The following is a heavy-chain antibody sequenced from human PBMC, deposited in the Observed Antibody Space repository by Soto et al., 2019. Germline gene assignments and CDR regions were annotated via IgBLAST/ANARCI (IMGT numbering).Heavy chain of an antibody. J-gene: IGHJ3*02. CDR1: GGPVRDAYSY. D-gene: IGHD2-8*02. CDR3: ARELEGGVFDI. V-gene: IGHV4-30-4*01. CDR2: LSYTGST. Sequence: SETLSLTCSVSGGPVRDAYSYWTWVRQPPGKGLEWMGYLSYTGSTYYNPSLRNRATISVDESSNHLSLRLSSVTAADTAVYYCARELEGGVFDIWGRGTLVTVSS.